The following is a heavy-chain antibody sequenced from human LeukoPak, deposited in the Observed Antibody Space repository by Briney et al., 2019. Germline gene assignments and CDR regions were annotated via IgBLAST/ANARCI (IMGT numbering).Heavy chain of an antibody. D-gene: IGHD3-3*01. CDR3: ARVRFLEWLFRYYYYYMDV. Sequence: PSETLSLTCAVYGGSFSGYYWSWIRQPPGKGLEWIGYIYYSGSTNYNPSLKSRVTISVDTSKNQFSLKLSSVTAADTAVYYCARVRFLEWLFRYYYYYMDVWGKGTTVTVSS. CDR2: IYYSGST. V-gene: IGHV4-59*12. J-gene: IGHJ6*03. CDR1: GGSFSGYY.